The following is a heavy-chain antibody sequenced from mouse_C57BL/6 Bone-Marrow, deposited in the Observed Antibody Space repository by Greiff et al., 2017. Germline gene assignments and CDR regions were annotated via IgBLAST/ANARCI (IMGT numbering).Heavy chain of an antibody. J-gene: IGHJ4*01. D-gene: IGHD2-4*01. CDR2: IYPRSGNT. V-gene: IGHV1-81*01. CDR3: ARRLRRSYAMDY. CDR1: GYTFTSYG. Sequence: QVQLQQSGAELARPGASVKLSCKASGYTFTSYGISWVKQRTGQGLEWIGEIYPRSGNTYYNEKFKGKATLTADNSSSTAYMELRSLTSEDSAVYFCARRLRRSYAMDYWGQGTSVTVSS.